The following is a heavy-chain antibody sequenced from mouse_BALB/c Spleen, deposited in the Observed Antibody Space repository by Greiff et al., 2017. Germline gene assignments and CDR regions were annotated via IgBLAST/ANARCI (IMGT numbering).Heavy chain of an antibody. CDR2: ISYSGST. CDR3: ARGDYDWYFDV. D-gene: IGHD2-4*01. CDR1: GYSITSDYA. V-gene: IGHV3-2*02. Sequence: EVQLQQSGPGLVKPSQSLSLTCTVTGYSITSDYAWNWIRQFPGNKLEWMGYISYSGSTSYNPSLKSRISITRDTSKNQFFLQLNSVTTEDTATYYCARGDYDWYFDVWGAGTTVTVSS. J-gene: IGHJ1*01.